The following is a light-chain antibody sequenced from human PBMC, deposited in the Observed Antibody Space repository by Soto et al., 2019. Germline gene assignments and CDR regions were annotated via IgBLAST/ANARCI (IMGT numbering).Light chain of an antibody. Sequence: DLQMTQSPSFMAASIGDRIIITCRASQSISTYLNWYQQKPGKAPSLLIHGASTLQNGVPSRFSGSGSATDYTLTISSLQPEDFATYYCQQSFITPPLTFGGGTKVEIK. CDR3: QQSFITPPLT. V-gene: IGKV1-39*01. CDR2: GAS. J-gene: IGKJ4*01. CDR1: QSISTY.